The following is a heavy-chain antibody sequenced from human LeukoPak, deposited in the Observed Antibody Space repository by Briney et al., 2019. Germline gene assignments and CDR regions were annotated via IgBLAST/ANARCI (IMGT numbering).Heavy chain of an antibody. CDR2: IRYDGSSK. J-gene: IGHJ3*02. D-gene: IGHD2-2*03. V-gene: IGHV3-30*02. Sequence: GGSLRLSCAASGFTFSGYGMHWVRQAPGKGLEWVAFIRYDGSSKYYADSVKGRFTISRDNSKNTLYLQMNGLRPEDTAVYYCARDPLDISRWANAFDIWGQGTMVTVSS. CDR1: GFTFSGYG. CDR3: ARDPLDISRWANAFDI.